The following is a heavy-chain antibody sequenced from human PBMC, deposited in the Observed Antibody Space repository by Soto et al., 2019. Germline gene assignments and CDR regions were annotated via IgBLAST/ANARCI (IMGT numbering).Heavy chain of an antibody. V-gene: IGHV4-34*01. CDR2: INHSGST. D-gene: IGHD2-2*01. CDR3: ARGRGDCSSTSCYRATNDY. Sequence: SETLSLTCAVYGGSFSGYYWSWIRQPPGKGLEWIGEINHSGSTNYNPSLKSRVTISVDTSKNQFSLKLSSVTAADTAVYYCARGRGDCSSTSCYRATNDYWGQGTLVTVSS. J-gene: IGHJ4*02. CDR1: GGSFSGYY.